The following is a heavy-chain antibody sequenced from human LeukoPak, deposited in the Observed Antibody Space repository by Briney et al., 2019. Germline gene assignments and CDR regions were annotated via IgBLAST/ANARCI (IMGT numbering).Heavy chain of an antibody. J-gene: IGHJ5*02. D-gene: IGHD6-13*01. Sequence: SETLSLTCTVSGGSISSSSYYWGWIRQPRGKGLEWIASFFYSGSTYYNPSLKSRVTISVDTSKNQFSLNLSSVTAADTALYYCARQGRAAAANGWFDPWGQGTLVTVSS. V-gene: IGHV4-39*01. CDR1: GGSISSSSYY. CDR3: ARQGRAAAANGWFDP. CDR2: FFYSGST.